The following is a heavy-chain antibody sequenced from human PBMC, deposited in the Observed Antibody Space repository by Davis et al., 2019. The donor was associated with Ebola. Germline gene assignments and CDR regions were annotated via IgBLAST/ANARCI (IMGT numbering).Heavy chain of an antibody. CDR1: GFTFSSYA. V-gene: IGHV3-23*01. J-gene: IGHJ3*02. CDR2: ISGSGGST. Sequence: GESLKIPCAASGFTFSSYAMSWVRQAPGKGLEWVSAISGSGGSTYYADSVKGRFTISRDNSKNTLYLQMNSLRAEDTALYYCAKVGAYDAFDIWGQGTMVTVSS. D-gene: IGHD3-16*01. CDR3: AKVGAYDAFDI.